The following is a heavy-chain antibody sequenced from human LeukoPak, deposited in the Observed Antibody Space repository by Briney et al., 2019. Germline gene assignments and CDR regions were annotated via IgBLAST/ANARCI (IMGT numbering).Heavy chain of an antibody. V-gene: IGHV3-53*01. CDR1: GVTVSSNY. Sequence: GEPLRLSCAASGVTVSSNYMSWVRQATGKGLEWFSVIYSGGSTYYADSVKGRFTISRDNSKNTLYLQMNSLRAEDTAVYYCARGVVPAATMYYFDYWGQGTLVTLSS. J-gene: IGHJ4*02. CDR2: IYSGGST. CDR3: ARGVVPAATMYYFDY. D-gene: IGHD2-2*01.